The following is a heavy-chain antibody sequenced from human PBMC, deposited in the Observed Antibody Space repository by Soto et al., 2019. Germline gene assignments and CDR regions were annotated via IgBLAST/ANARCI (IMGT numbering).Heavy chain of an antibody. CDR2: IYYSGTT. D-gene: IGHD3-22*01. CDR3: DRTHCSDNSATEY. J-gene: IGHJ4*02. CDR1: GGSIRSGDSY. Sequence: SETLSLTCTVSGGSIRSGDSYWSWIRQPPGKGLEWIGYIYYSGTTYYNPSLKSRVTISLDTSKNQFSLNLSSVTAADTAVYYCDRTHCSDNSATEYSGQGKLVNVS. V-gene: IGHV4-30-4*01.